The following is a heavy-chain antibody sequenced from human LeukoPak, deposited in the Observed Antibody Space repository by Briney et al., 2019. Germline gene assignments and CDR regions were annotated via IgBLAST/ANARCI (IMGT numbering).Heavy chain of an antibody. CDR1: GYTFTIYY. V-gene: IGHV1-46*01. D-gene: IGHD1-26*01. CDR3: ARSVGATGYFDY. Sequence: ASVKVSCKASGYTFTIYYMHWVRQAPGQGLEWMGIINPSGGSTSYAQKFQGRVTMTRDTSTSTVYMELSSLRSGDTAVYYCARSVGATGYFDYWGQGTLVTVSS. J-gene: IGHJ4*02. CDR2: INPSGGST.